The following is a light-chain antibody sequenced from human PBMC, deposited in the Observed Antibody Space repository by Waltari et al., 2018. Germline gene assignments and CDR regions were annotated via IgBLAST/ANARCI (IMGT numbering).Light chain of an antibody. CDR1: SSDGGSYTY. CDR3: SSYAGSNNVI. CDR2: EVT. V-gene: IGLV2-8*01. Sequence: QSALTQPPSASGSRGQSVTIPCTGTSSDGGSYTYEYWYQQHPGKAPKLMIYEVTKRHSGVPDRFSGSKSGNTASLTVSGLQAEDEADYYCSSYAGSNNVIFGGGTRLTVL. J-gene: IGLJ2*01.